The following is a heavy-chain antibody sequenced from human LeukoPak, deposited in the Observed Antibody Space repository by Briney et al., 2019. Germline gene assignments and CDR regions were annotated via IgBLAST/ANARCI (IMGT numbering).Heavy chain of an antibody. Sequence: PSDTLSLTCSVAGRSLIPYYWSWTRHPPGGGLEWLGGINQSGSTKYYPSLKSRVTISVEKLKNQFSLEVTSVTAADTAIYYCATLGGLYYESHGYPDFDHWGQGTLVTVSS. CDR1: GRSLIPYY. D-gene: IGHD3-22*01. J-gene: IGHJ4*02. V-gene: IGHV4-34*01. CDR3: ATLGGLYYESHGYPDFDH. CDR2: INQSGST.